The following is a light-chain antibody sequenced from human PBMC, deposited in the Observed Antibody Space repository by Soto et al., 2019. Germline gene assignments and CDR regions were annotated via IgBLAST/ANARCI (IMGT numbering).Light chain of an antibody. CDR3: QLRSNWPRT. CDR1: QSVSSY. J-gene: IGKJ1*01. Sequence: EIVLTQSPATLSLSPGETATLSCRASQSVSSYLAWYQQRPGQAPRLLIYDASNRATGIPARFSGSGSGTDFTLTISSLEPEDFAVYYCQLRSNWPRTFGQGTKVEVK. V-gene: IGKV3-11*01. CDR2: DAS.